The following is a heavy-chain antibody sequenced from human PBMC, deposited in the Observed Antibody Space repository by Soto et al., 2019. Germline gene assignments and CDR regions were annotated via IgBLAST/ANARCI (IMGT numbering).Heavy chain of an antibody. Sequence: GGSLRLSCAASGFTFSSYSMNWVRQAPGKGLEWVSYISSSSSTIYYADSVKGRFTISRDNAKNSLYLQMNSLRDEDTAVYYCARDSTTGTTSYFDYWGQGTLVTVSS. CDR3: ARDSTTGTTSYFDY. J-gene: IGHJ4*02. D-gene: IGHD1-7*01. CDR1: GFTFSSYS. V-gene: IGHV3-48*02. CDR2: ISSSSSTI.